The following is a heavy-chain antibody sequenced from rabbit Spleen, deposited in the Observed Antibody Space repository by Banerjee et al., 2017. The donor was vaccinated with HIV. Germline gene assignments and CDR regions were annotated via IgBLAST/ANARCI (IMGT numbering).Heavy chain of an antibody. CDR1: GFSFSSSYW. V-gene: IGHV1S40*01. Sequence: QSLEESGGDLVKPGASLTLTCTASGFSFSSSYWICWVRQAPGKGLEWIACIYGGSSGSAYYASWAKGRFTIFKTSSTTVTLQMTSLTVADTATYFCARDTSSSFSSYGMDLWGQGTLVTVS. D-gene: IGHD1-1*01. CDR3: ARDTSSSFSSYGMDL. CDR2: IYGGSSGSA. J-gene: IGHJ6*01.